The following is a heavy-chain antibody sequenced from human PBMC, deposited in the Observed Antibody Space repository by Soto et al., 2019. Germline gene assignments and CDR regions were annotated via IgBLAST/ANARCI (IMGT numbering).Heavy chain of an antibody. CDR2: ISAYNGNT. J-gene: IGHJ4*02. V-gene: IGHV1-18*01. CDR1: GYTFTSYG. Sequence: GASVKVSCKASGYTFTSYGISWVRQAPGQGLEWMGWISAYNGNTKYSQKFQGRVTITRDTSASTAYMELSSLRSEDTALYYCARAPGGPGIAEYWGQGTLVTVSS. D-gene: IGHD6-13*01. CDR3: ARAPGGPGIAEY.